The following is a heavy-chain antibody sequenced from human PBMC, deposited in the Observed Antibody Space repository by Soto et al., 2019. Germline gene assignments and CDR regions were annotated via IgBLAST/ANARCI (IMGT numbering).Heavy chain of an antibody. CDR2: TYYRSKWYF. V-gene: IGHV6-1*01. J-gene: IGHJ6*03. CDR3: ARGSWDDRSGHKYIDF. Sequence: SQTLSLTCAISGDSVSSNSAGWNWIRQTPSRGLEWLGRTYYRSKWYFNYAVSVESRITINPDTSKNQFSLQLSSVTPDDTAVYYCARGSWDDRSGHKYIDFWGKGTTVTVFS. CDR1: GDSVSSNSAG. D-gene: IGHD1-1*01.